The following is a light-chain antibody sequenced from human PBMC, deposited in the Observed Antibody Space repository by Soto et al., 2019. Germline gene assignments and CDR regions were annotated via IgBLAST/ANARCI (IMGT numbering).Light chain of an antibody. Sequence: EIVLTQYPATLSLSPGERASLSCRASQRISTYLAWYQQKRGQAPRLLTYGASSSATGIPDRFSGSGSGTDFTLTISRLEPEDFSVYYCHQYGTAPRTFGPGTKVDIK. CDR1: QRISTY. CDR3: HQYGTAPRT. CDR2: GAS. V-gene: IGKV3-20*01. J-gene: IGKJ3*01.